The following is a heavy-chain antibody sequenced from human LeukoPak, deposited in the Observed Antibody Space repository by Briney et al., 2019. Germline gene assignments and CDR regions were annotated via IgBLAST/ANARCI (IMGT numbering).Heavy chain of an antibody. Sequence: GESLKISCKGSGYSFTSYWIGWVRQMPGKGLEWMGIIYPGDSDTRYSPSFQGQVTISADKSISTAYLQWSSLKASDTAMYYCARPAPLPNFYDSSGYYAPDAFDIWGQGTMVTVSS. D-gene: IGHD3-22*01. J-gene: IGHJ3*02. CDR1: GYSFTSYW. CDR3: ARPAPLPNFYDSSGYYAPDAFDI. CDR2: IYPGDSDT. V-gene: IGHV5-51*01.